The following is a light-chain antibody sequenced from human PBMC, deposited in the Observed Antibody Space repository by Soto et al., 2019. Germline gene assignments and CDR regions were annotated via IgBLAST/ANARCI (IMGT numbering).Light chain of an antibody. CDR2: YDS. CDR1: NIGSKS. J-gene: IGLJ1*01. V-gene: IGLV3-21*04. CDR3: QVWDSSSDHRYV. Sequence: SYELTQPPSVSVAPGKTARITCGGNNIGSKSVHWYQQKPGQAPVLVIYYDSDRPSGIPERFSGSNSGNTATLTISRVEAGDGADYYCQVWDSSSDHRYVFGTGTKLTVL.